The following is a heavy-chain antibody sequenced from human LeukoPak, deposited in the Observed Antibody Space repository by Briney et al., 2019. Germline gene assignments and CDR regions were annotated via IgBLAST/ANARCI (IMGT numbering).Heavy chain of an antibody. V-gene: IGHV4-59*01. Sequence: PLETLSLTCTVFGGSISSYYWSWIRQPPGKGLEWIGYIYYSGSTNYNPSLKSRVTISIDTSKNQFSLKLNSVTAVDTAVYYCAAVRGRYYFDYWGQGTLVTVSS. CDR2: IYYSGST. D-gene: IGHD3-10*01. CDR3: AAVRGRYYFDY. J-gene: IGHJ4*02. CDR1: GGSISSYY.